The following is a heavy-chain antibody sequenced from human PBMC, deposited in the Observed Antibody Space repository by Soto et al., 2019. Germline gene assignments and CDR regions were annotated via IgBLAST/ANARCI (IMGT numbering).Heavy chain of an antibody. CDR3: ARHNYGSGSTYFDY. J-gene: IGHJ4*02. Sequence: XXTLSLPCTVPGGSISSYYWRWIPQPPGKGLEWIGYIYYSGSTNYNPSLKSRVTISVDTSKNQFSLKLNSMTAADTAVYYCARHNYGSGSTYFDYWGQGTLVTVSS. CDR1: GGSISSYY. D-gene: IGHD3-10*01. V-gene: IGHV4-59*08. CDR2: IYYSGST.